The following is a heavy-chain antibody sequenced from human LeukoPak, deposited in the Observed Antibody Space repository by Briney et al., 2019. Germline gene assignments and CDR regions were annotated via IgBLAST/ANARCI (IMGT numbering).Heavy chain of an antibody. D-gene: IGHD5-12*01. J-gene: IGHJ4*02. V-gene: IGHV4-39*07. CDR1: GGSISSSSYY. CDR2: IYYSGST. Sequence: SETLPLTCTVSGGSISSSSYYWGWIRQPPGKGLEWIGSIYYSGSTYYNPSLKSRVTTSVDTSKNQFSLKLSSVAAADTAVYYCAREGTRIVATGGGIDYWGQGTLVTVSS. CDR3: AREGTRIVATGGGIDY.